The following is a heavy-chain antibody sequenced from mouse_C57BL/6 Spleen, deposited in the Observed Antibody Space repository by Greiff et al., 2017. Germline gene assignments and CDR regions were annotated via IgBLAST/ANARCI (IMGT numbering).Heavy chain of an antibody. CDR3: ARRSNYYGSTFDY. CDR1: GFTFSSYT. J-gene: IGHJ2*01. CDR2: ISGGGGNT. V-gene: IGHV5-9*01. Sequence: EVQLVESGGGLVKPGGSLKLSCAASGFTFSSYTMSWVRQTPEKRLEWVATISGGGGNTYYPDSVKGRFTISRDNAKNTLYLQMSSLRSEDTALYYCARRSNYYGSTFDYWGQGTTLTVSS. D-gene: IGHD1-1*01.